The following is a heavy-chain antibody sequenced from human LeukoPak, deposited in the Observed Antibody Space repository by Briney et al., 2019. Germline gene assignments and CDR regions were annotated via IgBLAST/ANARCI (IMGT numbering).Heavy chain of an antibody. CDR2: ISYDGSNK. D-gene: IGHD3-9*01. Sequence: PGRSLRLSCAASGFTFSSYGMHWVRQAPGKGLEWVAVISYDGSNKYYADSVKGRFTISRDNSKNTVYLQMNSLRAEDTAVYYCAKGQLRYFDWLSSYYYYGMAVWGQGTTVTVSS. CDR3: AKGQLRYFDWLSSYYYYGMAV. J-gene: IGHJ6*02. V-gene: IGHV3-30*18. CDR1: GFTFSSYG.